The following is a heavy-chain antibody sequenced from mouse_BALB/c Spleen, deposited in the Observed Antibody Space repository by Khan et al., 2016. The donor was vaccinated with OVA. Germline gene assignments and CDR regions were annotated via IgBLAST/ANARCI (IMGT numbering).Heavy chain of an antibody. Sequence: EVQLQESGPSLVKPSQTLSLTCSVTGDSITSGYWNWIRKFPGNKLEYMGYIIYTGYTYYNPSLKSRISITRHTSKNQYYLQLSSVTDEDTATYYCARATYRYAFVYGGQGTLVTVSA. CDR2: IIYTGYT. CDR1: GDSITSGY. D-gene: IGHD2-12*01. CDR3: ARATYRYAFVY. J-gene: IGHJ3*01. V-gene: IGHV3-8*02.